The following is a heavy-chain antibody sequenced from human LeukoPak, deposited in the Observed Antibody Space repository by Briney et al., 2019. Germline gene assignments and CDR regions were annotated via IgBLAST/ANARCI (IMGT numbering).Heavy chain of an antibody. J-gene: IGHJ4*02. V-gene: IGHV1-69*04. Sequence: ASVKVSCKASGGTFSSYAISWVRQAPGQGLEWMGRIIPILGIANYAQKFQGRVTITADKSTSTAYMELSSLRSEDTAVYYCARDLGSTRPDYWGQGTLVTVSS. D-gene: IGHD1-26*01. CDR2: IIPILGIA. CDR3: ARDLGSTRPDY. CDR1: GGTFSSYA.